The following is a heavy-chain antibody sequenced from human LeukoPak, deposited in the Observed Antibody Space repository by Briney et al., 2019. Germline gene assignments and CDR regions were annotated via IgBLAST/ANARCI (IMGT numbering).Heavy chain of an antibody. CDR3: ARDSSEFRSLIPH. CDR1: GGTFSSYA. CDR2: ITPIFGTA. D-gene: IGHD2-21*01. V-gene: IGHV1-69*13. J-gene: IGHJ1*01. Sequence: SVKVSCKASGGTFSSYAISWVRQAPGQGLEWMGGITPIFGTANYAQKFQGRVTITADESTNTAYMELSSPRSEDTAVYYCARDSSEFRSLIPHWGQGTLVTVSS.